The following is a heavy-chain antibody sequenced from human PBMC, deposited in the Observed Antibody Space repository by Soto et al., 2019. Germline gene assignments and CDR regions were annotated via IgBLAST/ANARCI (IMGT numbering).Heavy chain of an antibody. CDR1: GFTFSNAW. CDR3: TTGNMVRGVMNSYYYGMDV. V-gene: IGHV3-15*01. J-gene: IGHJ6*02. Sequence: PGGSLRLSCAASGFTFSNAWMSWVRQAPGKGLEWVGRIKSKTDGGTTDYAAPVKGRFTISRDDSKNTLYLQMNSLKTEDTAVYYCTTGNMVRGVMNSYYYGMDVWGQGTTVTVSS. CDR2: IKSKTDGGTT. D-gene: IGHD3-10*01.